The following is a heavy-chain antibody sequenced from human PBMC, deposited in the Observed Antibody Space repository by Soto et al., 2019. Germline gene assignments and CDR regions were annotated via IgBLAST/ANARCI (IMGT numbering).Heavy chain of an antibody. D-gene: IGHD6-13*01. J-gene: IGHJ6*03. Sequence: ASVKVSCKASGYTFTSYDINWVRQATGQGLEWMGWMNPNSGNTGYAQKFQGRVTMTRNTSISTAYMELNSLRSEDKAVYYCARGGWAKQQYLAGNYYYYYMDVWGKGTTVTVSS. V-gene: IGHV1-8*01. CDR2: MNPNSGNT. CDR3: ARGGWAKQQYLAGNYYYYYMDV. CDR1: GYTFTSYD.